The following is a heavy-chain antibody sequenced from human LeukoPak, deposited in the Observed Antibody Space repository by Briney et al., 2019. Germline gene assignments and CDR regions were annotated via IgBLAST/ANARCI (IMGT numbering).Heavy chain of an antibody. Sequence: GSLRLSWAASGFTLSSYSMEWVRPAPGGGLEWVSSISSSSSYIYYAESVKGRFTISRDNAKNSLYLQMNSLRAEDTAVYYCARGRGRTDYFDYWGQGTLVTVSS. V-gene: IGHV3-21*01. CDR1: GFTLSSYS. J-gene: IGHJ4*02. CDR3: ARGRGRTDYFDY. D-gene: IGHD2-15*01. CDR2: ISSSSSYI.